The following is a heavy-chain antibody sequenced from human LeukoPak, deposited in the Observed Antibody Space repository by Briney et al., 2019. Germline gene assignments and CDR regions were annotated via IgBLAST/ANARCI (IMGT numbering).Heavy chain of an antibody. CDR2: ISGSGGST. J-gene: IGHJ4*02. CDR3: AKDYSPCGCNAPPFDY. CDR1: GFTFSSYA. D-gene: IGHD5-18*01. V-gene: IGHV3-23*01. Sequence: GGSLRLSCAASGFTFSSYAMSWVRQAPGKGLEWVSAISGSGGSTYYADSVKGRFTISRDNSKNTLYLQMNSLRAEDTAVYYCAKDYSPCGCNAPPFDYWGQGTLVTVSS.